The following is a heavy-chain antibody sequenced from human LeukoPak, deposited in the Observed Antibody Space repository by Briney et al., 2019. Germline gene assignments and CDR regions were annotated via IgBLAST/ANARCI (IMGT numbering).Heavy chain of an antibody. D-gene: IGHD6-19*01. CDR3: ARVADHRGSERQWLVYAFDI. CDR2: MSFDGRNK. Sequence: GRSLRLSCAASGFTFSSYAMHWVRQAQGKGMEWVAVMSFDGRNKYNADSVKGRFTISRDNSKNTLYLQMNSLRVEDTGVYYCARVADHRGSERQWLVYAFDIWGQGTMVTVSS. V-gene: IGHV3-30*04. J-gene: IGHJ3*02. CDR1: GFTFSSYA.